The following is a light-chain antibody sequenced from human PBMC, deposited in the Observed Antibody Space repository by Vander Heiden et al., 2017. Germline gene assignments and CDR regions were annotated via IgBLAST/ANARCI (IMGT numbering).Light chain of an antibody. J-gene: IGKJ2*01. CDR1: QSVSSSY. CDR2: GAS. CDR3: QQYGSSPRYT. Sequence: EIVLTQSPGNLSLSPGERATLPCRASQSVSSSYLAWYQQKPGQAPRLLIYGASSRATGIPDRFSGSGSGTDFTLTISRLEPEDFAVYYCQQYGSSPRYTFGQGTKLEIK. V-gene: IGKV3-20*01.